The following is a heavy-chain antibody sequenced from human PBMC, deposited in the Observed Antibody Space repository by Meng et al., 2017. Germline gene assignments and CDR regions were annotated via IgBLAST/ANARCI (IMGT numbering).Heavy chain of an antibody. CDR3: AMIRIAAAVLDY. V-gene: IGHV4-39*07. D-gene: IGHD6-13*01. Sequence: LQRQESGPGLVKPSEPLALTGIVSGGSTSSSSYYWGWIRQPQGKGLEWIGSIYYSGSTYYNPSLKSRVTISVDTSKNQFSLKLSSVTAADTAVYYCAMIRIAAAVLDYWGQGTLVTVSS. J-gene: IGHJ4*02. CDR2: IYYSGST. CDR1: GGSTSSSSYY.